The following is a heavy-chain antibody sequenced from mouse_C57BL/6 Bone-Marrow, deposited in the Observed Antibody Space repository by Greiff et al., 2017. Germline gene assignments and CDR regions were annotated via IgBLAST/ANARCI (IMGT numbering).Heavy chain of an antibody. CDR2: IHPNSGST. V-gene: IGHV1-64*01. J-gene: IGHJ3*01. Sequence: QVQLQQPGAELVKPGASVKLSCKASGYTFTSYWMPWVQQRPGQGLEWIGMIHPNSGSTNYNEKFKSKATLTVDKSSSTAYMQLSSLTSEDTAVYYCARGLLGRAYWGQGTLVTVSA. D-gene: IGHD4-1*01. CDR1: GYTFTSYW. CDR3: ARGLLGRAY.